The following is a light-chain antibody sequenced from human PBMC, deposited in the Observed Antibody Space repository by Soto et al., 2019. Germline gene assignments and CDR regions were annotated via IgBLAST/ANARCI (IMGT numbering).Light chain of an antibody. CDR1: QSISSW. CDR2: KAS. V-gene: IGKV1-5*03. CDR3: QQYNYYWT. Sequence: DIQMTQSPSTLSASVGDRVTITCRASQSISSWLAWYQQKPGKAPKLLIYKASTLESGVPSRFSGSGSGTEFSLTISSPQPDDFGTYYCQQYNYYWTFGQGTKVDIK. J-gene: IGKJ1*01.